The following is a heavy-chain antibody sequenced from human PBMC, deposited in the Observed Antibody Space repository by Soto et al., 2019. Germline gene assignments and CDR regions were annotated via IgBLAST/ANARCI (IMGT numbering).Heavy chain of an antibody. CDR1: GFTFSSYS. Sequence: GGSLRLSCAASGFTFSSYSMNWVRQAPGKGLEWVSSISSSSSYIYYADSVKGRFTISRDNAKNSLYLQMNSLRAEDTAVYYCARGTPLGDYDLTAEGMDVWGQGTTVTVSS. CDR2: ISSSSSYI. V-gene: IGHV3-21*01. D-gene: IGHD3-3*01. J-gene: IGHJ6*02. CDR3: ARGTPLGDYDLTAEGMDV.